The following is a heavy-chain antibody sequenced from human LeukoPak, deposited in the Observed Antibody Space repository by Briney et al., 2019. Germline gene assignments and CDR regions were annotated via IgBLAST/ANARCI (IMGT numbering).Heavy chain of an antibody. J-gene: IGHJ6*03. D-gene: IGHD2-15*01. V-gene: IGHV4-38-2*02. CDR3: ARGLLDFYYYYYMDV. CDR1: GYSISSGYH. CDR2: IYHSGST. Sequence: SETLSLTCTVSGYSISSGYHWGWIRPLPGKGLEWIGSIYHSGSTYYNPSLKSRVTISVDTSKNQFSLKLSSVTAADTAVYYCARGLLDFYYYYYMDVWGKGTTVTVSS.